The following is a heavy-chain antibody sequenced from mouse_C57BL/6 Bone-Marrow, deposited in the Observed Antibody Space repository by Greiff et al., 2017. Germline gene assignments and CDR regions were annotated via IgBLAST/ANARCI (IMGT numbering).Heavy chain of an antibody. V-gene: IGHV1-81*01. Sequence: VQLQQSGAELAKPGASVKLSCKASGYTFTSYGISWVKQRTGQGLEWIGAIYPRSGNTYYNEKFKGQATLTADKSSSTAYMELRSLTSEDSSVYFCARPHYGSVFADWGQGTLVTVSA. D-gene: IGHD1-1*01. CDR2: IYPRSGNT. CDR1: GYTFTSYG. J-gene: IGHJ3*01. CDR3: ARPHYGSVFAD.